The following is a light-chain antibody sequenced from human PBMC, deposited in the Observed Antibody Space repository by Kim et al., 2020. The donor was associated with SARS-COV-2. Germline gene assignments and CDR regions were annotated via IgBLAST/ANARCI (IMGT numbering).Light chain of an antibody. J-gene: IGKJ5*01. CDR1: QSISSY. CDR2: AAS. V-gene: IGKV1-39*01. Sequence: ASVGDSVTITCRASQSISSYLNWYQQKPGKAPKLLIYAASSLQSGVPSRFSGSGSGTDFTLTISSLQPEDFATYYCQQSYSTPVTIGQGTRLEIK. CDR3: QQSYSTPVT.